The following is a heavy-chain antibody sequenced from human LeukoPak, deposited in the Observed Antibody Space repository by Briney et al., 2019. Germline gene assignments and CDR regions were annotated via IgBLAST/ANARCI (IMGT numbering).Heavy chain of an antibody. CDR3: AKDGEFDSSGWYDY. CDR1: GFTFSSYA. J-gene: IGHJ4*02. D-gene: IGHD6-19*01. V-gene: IGHV3-23*01. Sequence: GGSLRLSCAASGFTFSSYATSWVRQAPGKGLEWVSAISGSGGSTYYADSVKGRFTISRDNSKNTLYLQMNSLRAEDTAVYYCAKDGEFDSSGWYDYWGQGTLVTVSS. CDR2: ISGSGGST.